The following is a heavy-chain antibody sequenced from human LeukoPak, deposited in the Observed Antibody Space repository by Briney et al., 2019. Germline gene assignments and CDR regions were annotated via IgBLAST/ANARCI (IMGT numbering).Heavy chain of an antibody. V-gene: IGHV3-21*01. J-gene: IGHJ3*02. CDR2: ISSSSSYI. D-gene: IGHD6-13*01. CDR3: AMIAAAGTYYDAFDI. CDR1: GFTFSSYS. Sequence: GGSLRLSCAASGFTFSSYSMNWVRQAPGKGLEWVSSISSSSSYIYYADSLKGRFTVSRDNAKNSLYLQMNSLRAEDTAVYYCAMIAAAGTYYDAFDIWGQGTMVTVSS.